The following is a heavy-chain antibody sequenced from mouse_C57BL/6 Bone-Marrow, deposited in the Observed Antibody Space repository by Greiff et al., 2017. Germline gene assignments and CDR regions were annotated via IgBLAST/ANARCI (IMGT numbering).Heavy chain of an antibody. V-gene: IGHV1-15*01. Sequence: QVQLQQSGAELVRPGASVTLSCKASGYTFTDYGMHWVKQTPVHGLEWIGAIDPETGGTAYNQKFKGKAILTADKSSSTAYMELRSLTSEDSAVYYTTVVADYRGQGTTLTVSS. D-gene: IGHD1-1*01. CDR2: IDPETGGT. CDR3: TVVADY. CDR1: GYTFTDYG. J-gene: IGHJ2*01.